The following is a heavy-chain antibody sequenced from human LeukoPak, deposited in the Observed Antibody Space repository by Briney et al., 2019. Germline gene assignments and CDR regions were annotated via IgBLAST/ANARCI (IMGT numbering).Heavy chain of an antibody. CDR2: IYYSGST. CDR3: ARGGVVTDAFDI. V-gene: IGHV4-59*01. CDR1: GGSFSGYY. Sequence: SETLSLTCAVYGGSFSGYYWSWIRQPPGKGLESIGYIYYSGSTNYNPSLKSRVTISVDTSKNQFSLKLSSVTAADTAVYYCARGGVVTDAFDIWGQGTMVTVSS. D-gene: IGHD2-21*02. J-gene: IGHJ3*02.